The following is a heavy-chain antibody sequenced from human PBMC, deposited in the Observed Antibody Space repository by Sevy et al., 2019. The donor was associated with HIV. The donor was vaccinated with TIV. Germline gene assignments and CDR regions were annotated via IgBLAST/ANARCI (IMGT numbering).Heavy chain of an antibody. CDR2: IYPGDSDI. D-gene: IGHD2-2*01. Sequence: GESLKISCKSSGYSFTSYWIGWVRQMPGKGLEWMGIIYPGDSDIRYSPSFQGQVTITADKSINTAYLQWSSLKASDSAMYYCPRHRLGYCSRTSCSGGDYWGQGTLVTVSS. J-gene: IGHJ4*02. CDR1: GYSFTSYW. V-gene: IGHV5-51*01. CDR3: PRHRLGYCSRTSCSGGDY.